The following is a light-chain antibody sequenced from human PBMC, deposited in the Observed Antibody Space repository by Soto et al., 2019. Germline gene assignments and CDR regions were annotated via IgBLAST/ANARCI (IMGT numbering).Light chain of an antibody. Sequence: EIVLTQSPGTLSLSPGERATLSCRASQSVSSTYLAWYQQNPGQAPRLLIYGASSRATGIPDRFSGSGSGTDFTLTISRLEPEDFAVYYCQQYNNWPPSITFGQGTRLEIK. CDR3: QQYNNWPPSIT. J-gene: IGKJ5*01. CDR2: GAS. V-gene: IGKV3-20*01. CDR1: QSVSSTY.